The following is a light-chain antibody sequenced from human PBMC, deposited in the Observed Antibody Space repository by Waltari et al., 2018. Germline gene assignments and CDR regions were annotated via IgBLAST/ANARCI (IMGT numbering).Light chain of an antibody. CDR2: EVS. CDR3: GSYSDSSTYV. Sequence: QSALTQPASVSGSPGQSITISCTGTSSDVGGYNYVSWYQQHPGKAPKFLIYEVSNRPSGVSDRFSGSKSDNTASLTISGLQAEDEADYFCGSYSDSSTYVFGTGTKVTVL. J-gene: IGLJ1*01. CDR1: SSDVGGYNY. V-gene: IGLV2-14*01.